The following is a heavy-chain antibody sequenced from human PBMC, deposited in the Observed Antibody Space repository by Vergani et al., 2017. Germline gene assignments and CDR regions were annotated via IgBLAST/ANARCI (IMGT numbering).Heavy chain of an antibody. CDR3: ARAGTYYYDSSGYIDYYYYGMDV. CDR2: ISANNGNT. J-gene: IGHJ6*02. Sequence: QVQLVQSGAEVKKPGASVKVSCKASGYTFTSYGISWVRQAPGQGLEWMGWISANNGNTHYAQKLQGRVTMTTDTSTSTAYMELRSLRSDDTAVYYCARAGTYYYDSSGYIDYYYYGMDVWGQGTTVTVSS. CDR1: GYTFTSYG. D-gene: IGHD3-22*01. V-gene: IGHV1-18*04.